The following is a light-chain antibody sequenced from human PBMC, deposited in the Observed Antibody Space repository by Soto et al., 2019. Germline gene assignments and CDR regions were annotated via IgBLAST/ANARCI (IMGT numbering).Light chain of an antibody. J-gene: IGKJ1*01. CDR1: QSISSW. CDR3: QQYNSYS. V-gene: IGKV1-5*03. CDR2: QVS. Sequence: DIQMTQSPSALSASVGDRVTITCRASQSISSWLAWYQQKPGEAPKLLIYQVSTLESGVPSRFGGAGSGTEFTLTISSLQPDDFATYYCQQYNSYSFGQGTKVDIK.